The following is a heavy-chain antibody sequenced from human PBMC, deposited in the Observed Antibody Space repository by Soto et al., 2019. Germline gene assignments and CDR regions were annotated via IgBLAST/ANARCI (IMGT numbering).Heavy chain of an antibody. V-gene: IGHV4-30-4*01. D-gene: IGHD3-10*01. Sequence: KPSETLSLTCTVSGGSISSGDYYWSWIRQPPGKGLEWIGYIYYSGSTYYNPSLKSRVTISVDTSKNQFSLKLSSVTAADTAVYYCARLSYYYGSGDYYYGMDFWGQGTLVTVSS. CDR1: GGSISSGDYY. CDR3: ARLSYYYGSGDYYYGMDF. J-gene: IGHJ6*01. CDR2: IYYSGST.